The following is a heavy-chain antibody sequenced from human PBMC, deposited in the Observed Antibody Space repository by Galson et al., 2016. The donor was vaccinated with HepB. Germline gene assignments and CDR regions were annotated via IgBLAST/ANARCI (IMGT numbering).Heavy chain of an antibody. J-gene: IGHJ6*02. V-gene: IGHV1-69*13. CDR1: GGTFSSYV. CDR2: IIPIFGTA. CDR3: ARLNGEAPRGSYNYYYGMDV. Sequence: SVKVSCKASGGTFSSYVISWVRQAPGQGPEWMGSIIPIFGTANAAQKFQGRVTITADESTSTAYMELSSLRSEDTAVYYCARLNGEAPRGSYNYYYGMDVWGQGTTVIVSS. D-gene: IGHD3-10*01.